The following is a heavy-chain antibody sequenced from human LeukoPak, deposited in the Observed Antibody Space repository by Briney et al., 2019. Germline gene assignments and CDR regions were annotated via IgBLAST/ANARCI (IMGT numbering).Heavy chain of an antibody. V-gene: IGHV3-30*04. CDR2: ISYDGRNK. Sequence: GGSLRLSSAASGFTFSNYAMHWVRQAPGKGLEWMSVISYDGRNKYFADSVKGRFTISRDNAKNSLYLQMNSLRAEDTALYYCARVSDISVAAYFDYWGQGTLVTVSS. CDR3: ARVSDISVAAYFDY. CDR1: GFTFSNYA. D-gene: IGHD6-19*01. J-gene: IGHJ4*02.